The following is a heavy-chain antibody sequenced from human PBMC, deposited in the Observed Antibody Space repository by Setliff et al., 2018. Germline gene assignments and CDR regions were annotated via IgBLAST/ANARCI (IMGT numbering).Heavy chain of an antibody. D-gene: IGHD5-18*01. CDR1: GDSISNYY. CDR2: ISTSGNT. CDR3: ARDRTAYSYGLDV. V-gene: IGHV4-4*07. J-gene: IGHJ6*02. Sequence: PSETLSLTCTVSGDSISNYYWNWIRQPAGKGLEWSGRISTSGNTNYNPSLKTRVTMSVDTSKNQFALNLRSVTAADSAVYYCARDRTAYSYGLDVWGQGTTVTVSS.